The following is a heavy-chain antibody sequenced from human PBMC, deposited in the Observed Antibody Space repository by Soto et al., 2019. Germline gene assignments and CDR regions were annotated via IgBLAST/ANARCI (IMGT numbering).Heavy chain of an antibody. J-gene: IGHJ4*02. CDR2: IANDGRDK. D-gene: IGHD6-6*01. CDR3: AKDSSPKDARYYFHF. Sequence: GGSLRLSCAASGFAFNNYGMHWIRQAPGKGLEWVAVIANDGRDKKFSDSVKGRFTISRDNSQNTLYLQLNSLRAEDTSVYYCAKDSSPKDARYYFHFWGQGTLVTVSS. CDR1: GFAFNNYG. V-gene: IGHV3-30*18.